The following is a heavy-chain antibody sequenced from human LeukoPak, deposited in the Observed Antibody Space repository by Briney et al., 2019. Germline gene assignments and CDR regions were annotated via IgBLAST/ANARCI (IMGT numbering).Heavy chain of an antibody. CDR3: AREWNPSGWVDYFDS. CDR2: IYTSGST. V-gene: IGHV4-4*07. J-gene: IGHJ4*02. CDR1: GGSISSNY. Sequence: SETLSLTCSVSGGSISSNYWSWIRQPARKGLEWIGRIYTSGSTKYNPSLKSRVTMSVDTSKNQFSLKLSSVTSTDTAAYYCAREWNPSGWVDYFDSWGQGTLVTVSS. D-gene: IGHD1-1*01.